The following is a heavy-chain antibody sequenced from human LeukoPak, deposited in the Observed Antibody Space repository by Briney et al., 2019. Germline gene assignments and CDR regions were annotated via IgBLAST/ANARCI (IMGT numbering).Heavy chain of an antibody. CDR3: ARDLMMAVADGNWFDP. V-gene: IGHV1-2*02. CDR2: INPNSGGT. CDR1: GYIFTGYY. Sequence: ASVKVSCKASGYIFTGYYIHWVRQAPGQGLEWMGWINPNSGGTNYAQKFQGRVTMTRDTSISTAYMELSRLRSDDTAVYYCARDLMMAVADGNWFDPWGQGTLVTVSS. D-gene: IGHD6-19*01. J-gene: IGHJ5*02.